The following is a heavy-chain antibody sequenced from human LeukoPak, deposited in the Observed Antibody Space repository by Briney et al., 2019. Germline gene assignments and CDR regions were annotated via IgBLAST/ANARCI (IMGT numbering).Heavy chain of an antibody. CDR2: IYTSGST. CDR3: ARDNPRGAGTDY. D-gene: IGHD6-19*01. Sequence: PSQTLSLTCTVSGGSISSGSYYWSWIRQPAGKGLEWIGRIYTSGSTNYNPSLKSRVTISVDTSKNQFSLKLSSVTAADTAVYYCARDNPRGAGTDYWGQGTLVTVSS. CDR1: GGSISSGSYY. V-gene: IGHV4-61*02. J-gene: IGHJ4*02.